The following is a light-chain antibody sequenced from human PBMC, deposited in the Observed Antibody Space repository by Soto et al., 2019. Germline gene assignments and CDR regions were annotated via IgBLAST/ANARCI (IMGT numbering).Light chain of an antibody. CDR1: SSDVGGYNY. J-gene: IGLJ1*01. V-gene: IGLV2-11*01. CDR3: CSYAGSYTWV. CDR2: DVS. Sequence: QSVLTQPRSVSGSPGQSVTISCTGTSSDVGGYNYVSWYQQHPGKAPKLMIYDVSKLPSGVPDRFSGSKSGNTASLTISWLQAEDEADYYCCSYAGSYTWVFGTGTKLTVL.